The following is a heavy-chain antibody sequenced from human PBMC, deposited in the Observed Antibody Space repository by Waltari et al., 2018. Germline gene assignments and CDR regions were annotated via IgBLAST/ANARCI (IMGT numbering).Heavy chain of an antibody. CDR1: GYTFTSYG. Sequence: QVQLVQSGAEVTKPGASVKVSCKASGYTFTSYGISWVRQAPGQGLGWMGWISAYNGNTNYAQKLQGRVTMTTDTSTSTAYMELRSLRSDDTAVYYCARDLPFSYYYDSSGYYQIDYWGQGTLVTVSS. J-gene: IGHJ4*02. CDR3: ARDLPFSYYYDSSGYYQIDY. CDR2: ISAYNGNT. V-gene: IGHV1-18*04. D-gene: IGHD3-22*01.